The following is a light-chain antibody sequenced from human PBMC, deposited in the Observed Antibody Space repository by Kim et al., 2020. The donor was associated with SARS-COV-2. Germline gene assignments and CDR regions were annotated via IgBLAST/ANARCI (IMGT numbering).Light chain of an antibody. V-gene: IGLV2-18*02. CDR2: EVS. CDR1: SSDVGSYNR. CDR3: SSYTSSSTWV. Sequence: QSALTQPPSVSGSPGQSVTISCTGTSSDVGSYNRVSWYQQPPGTAPKLMIYEVSNRPSGVPDRFSGSKSGNTASLTISGLQAEDEADYYCSSYTSSSTWVVGGGTQLTVL. J-gene: IGLJ3*02.